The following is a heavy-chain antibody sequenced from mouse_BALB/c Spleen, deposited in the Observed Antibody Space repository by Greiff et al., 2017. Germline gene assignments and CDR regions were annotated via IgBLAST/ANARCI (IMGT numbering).Heavy chain of an antibody. J-gene: IGHJ4*01. CDR3: GRIGGGSSFYYAMDY. CDR1: GFTFSDYY. D-gene: IGHD1-1*01. CDR2: ISDGGSYT. Sequence: EVKLMESGGGLVKPGGSLKLSCAASGFTFSDYYMYWVRQTPEKRLEWVATISDGGSYTYYPDSVKGRFTISRDNAKNNLYLQMSSLKSEDTAMYYCGRIGGGSSFYYAMDYWGQGTSVTVSS. V-gene: IGHV5-4*02.